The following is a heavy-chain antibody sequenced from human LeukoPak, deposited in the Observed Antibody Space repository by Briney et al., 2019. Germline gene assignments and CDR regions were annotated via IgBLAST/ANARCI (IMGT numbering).Heavy chain of an antibody. V-gene: IGHV3-23*01. CDR1: GFTFSSYA. J-gene: IGHJ4*02. D-gene: IGHD3-9*01. Sequence: GGSLRLSCAASGFTFSSYAMSWVRQAPGKGLEWVSAISGSGGSTYYADSVKGRFTISRDNSKNTLYLQMNRLRAEDTAVYYCAKGDYDILTGYPDYWGQGTLVTVSS. CDR2: ISGSGGST. CDR3: AKGDYDILTGYPDY.